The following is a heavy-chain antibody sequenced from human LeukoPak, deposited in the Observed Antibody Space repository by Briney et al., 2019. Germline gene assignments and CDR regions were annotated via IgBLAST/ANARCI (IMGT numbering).Heavy chain of an antibody. J-gene: IGHJ4*02. CDR2: ISSSSSYI. D-gene: IGHD6-19*01. V-gene: IGHV3-21*01. Sequence: GGSLRLSCAASGFTFSSYSMNWVRQAPGKGLEWVSSISSSSSYIYYADSVKGRFTISRDNAKNSLYLQMNSLRGEDAAVYYCAREDPYSSGWSFDYWGQGTLVTVSS. CDR1: GFTFSSYS. CDR3: AREDPYSSGWSFDY.